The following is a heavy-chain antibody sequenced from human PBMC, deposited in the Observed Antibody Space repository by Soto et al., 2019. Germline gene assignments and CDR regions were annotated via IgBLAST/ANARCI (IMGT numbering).Heavy chain of an antibody. D-gene: IGHD2-21*01. CDR3: AKDRRGLWYYFDY. J-gene: IGHJ4*02. CDR1: GFTFDDYA. CDR2: ISWNSGSI. V-gene: IGHV3-9*01. Sequence: PGGSLRLSCAASGFTFDDYAMHWVRQAPGKGLEWVSGISWNSGSIGYADSVKGRFTISRDNAKNSLYLQMNSLRAEDTALYYCAKDRRGLWYYFDYWGQGTLVTVSS.